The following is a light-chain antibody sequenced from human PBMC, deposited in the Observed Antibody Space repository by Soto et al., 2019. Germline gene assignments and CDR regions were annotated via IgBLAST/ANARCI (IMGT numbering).Light chain of an antibody. V-gene: IGKV3-11*01. CDR1: QSVGSL. CDR3: LQRMNWPWP. CDR2: DTS. Sequence: IVLTQSPAILSLSPGERVTLSCRASQSVGSLLAWYQQKPGQAPRLLIYDTSNRATGIPPRFSGSGSGTDFTLTISSLEPEDFAVYYCLQRMNWPWPFGQGTKVEI. J-gene: IGKJ1*01.